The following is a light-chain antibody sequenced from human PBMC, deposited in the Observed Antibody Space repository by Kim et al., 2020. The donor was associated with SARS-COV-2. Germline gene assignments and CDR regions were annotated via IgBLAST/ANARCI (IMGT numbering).Light chain of an antibody. CDR2: DNI. Sequence: GQRVTISCTGNNSNLGAGYGVHWYQHLPGTAPKLLIYDNINRPSGVPDRFSGSKSGTSASLAITGLQAEDEADYYCQSHDSRLSVVFGGGTQLTVL. CDR3: QSHDSRLSVV. V-gene: IGLV1-40*01. J-gene: IGLJ2*01. CDR1: NSNLGAGYG.